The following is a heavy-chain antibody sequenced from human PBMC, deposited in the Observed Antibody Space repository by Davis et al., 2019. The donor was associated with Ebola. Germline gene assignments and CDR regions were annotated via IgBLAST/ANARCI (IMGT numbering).Heavy chain of an antibody. CDR1: GFTFSNYA. V-gene: IGHV3-33*01. CDR2: MWSNGIQK. Sequence: GGSLRLSCAASGFTFSNYAMHWVRQPPGRGLEWVAVMWSNGIQKYYADSVKGRFTISRDNSKKTLYLQMNSLRVEDTAVYYCARELIRLPSCTVDCYSGMDNWGQGTLVTVSS. J-gene: IGHJ4*02. CDR3: ARELIRLPSCTVDCYSGMDN. D-gene: IGHD2-21*02.